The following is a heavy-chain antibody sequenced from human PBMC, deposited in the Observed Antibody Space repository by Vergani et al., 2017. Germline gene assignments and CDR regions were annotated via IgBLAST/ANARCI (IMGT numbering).Heavy chain of an antibody. D-gene: IGHD3-22*01. CDR2: ISGSGSST. J-gene: IGHJ4*02. CDR3: AKDRVVVEVTTFDY. V-gene: IGHV3-23*04. Sequence: EVQLVESGGGLIQPGGSLRLSCAASGFTVSSNYMSWVRQAPGKGLEWVSVISGSGSSTYYADSVKGRFTISRDNSKNTLYLQMNSLRAEDTATYYCAKDRVVVEVTTFDYWGQGTLVTVSS. CDR1: GFTVSSNY.